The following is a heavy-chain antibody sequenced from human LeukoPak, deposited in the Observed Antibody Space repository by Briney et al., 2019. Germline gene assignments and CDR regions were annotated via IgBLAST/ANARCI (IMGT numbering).Heavy chain of an antibody. Sequence: SETLSLTCSVSGGSITSSSYYWGWIRQPPEKGLEWIGSIYYTGGTFYSPSLKSRVTISVDTSKNQFSLKLNSVTAADTAVYYCASDNGGLTGYSYGSLDYWGQGALVTVSS. CDR1: GGSITSSSYY. D-gene: IGHD5-18*01. CDR3: ASDNGGLTGYSYGSLDY. CDR2: IYYTGGT. V-gene: IGHV4-39*07. J-gene: IGHJ4*02.